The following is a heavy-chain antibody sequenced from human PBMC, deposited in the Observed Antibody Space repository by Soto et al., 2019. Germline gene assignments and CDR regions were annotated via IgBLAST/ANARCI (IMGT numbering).Heavy chain of an antibody. CDR2: VFHTGTT. V-gene: IGHV4-4*02. CDR1: GDSVSSPYY. CDR3: ARSAGWYAVHS. Sequence: QVQLQESSLGLVKPSGTLSLTCAVSGDSVSSPYYWCWVRQPPGKGLEWIGEVFHTGTTSYNPSLRSRVTISMDKSNNQFSLDLTSVTAADTAVYYCARSAGWYAVHSWGPGTLVIVSS. D-gene: IGHD6-19*01. J-gene: IGHJ4*02.